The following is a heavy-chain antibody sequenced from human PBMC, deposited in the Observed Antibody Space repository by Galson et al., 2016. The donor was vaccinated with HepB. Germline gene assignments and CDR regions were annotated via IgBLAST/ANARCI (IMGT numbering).Heavy chain of an antibody. CDR1: DGSLSGYF. D-gene: IGHD1-26*01. Sequence: SETLSLTCAVFDGSLSGYFWSWIRQPPGKGLEWIGEVNHGGNINYNPSLKSRPTISVATSRNQVSLRLTSVTAADTAVYYCARGRGGTFWDWGQGSLVAVSS. V-gene: IGHV4-34*01. J-gene: IGHJ4*02. CDR2: VNHGGNI. CDR3: ARGRGGTFWD.